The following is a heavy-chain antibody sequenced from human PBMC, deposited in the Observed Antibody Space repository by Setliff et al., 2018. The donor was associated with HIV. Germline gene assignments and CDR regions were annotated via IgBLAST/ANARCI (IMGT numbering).Heavy chain of an antibody. Sequence: PSETLSLTCAVYGGSFSVYYWSWIRQPPGKGLEWIGEINHGGSTNYNPSLKSRVTISVDTSKNQFSLKLSSVTAADTAVYYCARDLKSGSYSPGAFDIWGQGTMVTVSS. CDR1: GGSFSVYY. CDR3: ARDLKSGSYSPGAFDI. D-gene: IGHD3-10*01. J-gene: IGHJ3*02. CDR2: INHGGST. V-gene: IGHV4-34*01.